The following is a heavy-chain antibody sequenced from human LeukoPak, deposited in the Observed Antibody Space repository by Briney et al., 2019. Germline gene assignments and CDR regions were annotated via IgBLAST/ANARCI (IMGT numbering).Heavy chain of an antibody. Sequence: GASVKVSCKASGYTFTSYYMQWVRQAPGQGLEWKGIINPSDGTTYYIQKFQGRVTITRDTSTSTVYMELSSLRSGDTAIYYCARVFCGGGTCYSRGLIDSWGQGTLVTVSS. D-gene: IGHD2-15*01. CDR2: INPSDGTT. CDR1: GYTFTSYY. V-gene: IGHV1-46*01. CDR3: ARVFCGGGTCYSRGLIDS. J-gene: IGHJ4*02.